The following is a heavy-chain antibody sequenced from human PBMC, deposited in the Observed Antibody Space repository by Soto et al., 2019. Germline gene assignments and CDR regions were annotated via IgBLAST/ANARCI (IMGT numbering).Heavy chain of an antibody. CDR3: AKDSWAIFGVPAGEYYAMDV. D-gene: IGHD3-3*01. J-gene: IGHJ6*02. Sequence: GGSLRLSCVASGFTFENYAMSWVRQAPGKGLGWVSAISGSGGTTYYSDSVKGRFTISRGNSKNTVYLQMNDLRVEDAAEYFCAKDSWAIFGVPAGEYYAMDVWGQGTTVTVSS. CDR1: GFTFENYA. V-gene: IGHV3-23*01. CDR2: ISGSGGTT.